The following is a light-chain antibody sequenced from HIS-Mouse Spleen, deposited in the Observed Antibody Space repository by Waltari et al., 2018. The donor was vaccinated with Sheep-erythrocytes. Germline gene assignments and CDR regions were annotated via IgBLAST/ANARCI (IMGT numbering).Light chain of an antibody. CDR3: CSYAGSSTPWV. V-gene: IGLV2-23*01. CDR2: EGS. Sequence: QSALTQPASVSGSPGQSITISCTGTSSDVGSYNLVSCYQQHPGKAPKLMIYEGSKRPSGGSNRVSGSKSGNTASLTSAGLQAEDEADYYGCSYAGSSTPWVFGGGTKLTVL. J-gene: IGLJ3*02. CDR1: SSDVGSYNL.